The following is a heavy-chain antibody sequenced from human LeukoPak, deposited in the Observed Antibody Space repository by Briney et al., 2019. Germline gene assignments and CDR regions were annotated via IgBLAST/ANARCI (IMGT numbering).Heavy chain of an antibody. Sequence: SETLSLTCAVYGGSFSGYYWSWIRQPPGKGLEWIGEINHSGSTNYNPSPKSRVTISVDTSKNQFSLKLSSVTAADTAVYYCARGLFRGSYRALVWFDPWGQGTLVTVSS. V-gene: IGHV4-34*01. D-gene: IGHD1-26*01. CDR2: INHSGST. CDR3: ARGLFRGSYRALVWFDP. J-gene: IGHJ5*02. CDR1: GGSFSGYY.